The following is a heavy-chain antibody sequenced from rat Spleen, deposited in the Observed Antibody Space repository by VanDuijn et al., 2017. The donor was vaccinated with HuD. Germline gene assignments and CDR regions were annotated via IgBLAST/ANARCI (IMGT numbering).Heavy chain of an antibody. CDR1: GFTFSTAW. CDR3: ALCDYYSSYLAY. Sequence: EVQVLESGGGLVQPGNSLKLSCATSGFTFSTAWMYWYRQFPEKRLEWVARIKAKSNNYATDYTESVKGRFTISRDDSKSSIYLQMNNLKEEDTAIYYCALCDYYSSYLAYWGQGTLVTVSS. V-gene: IGHV6-6*01. D-gene: IGHD1-2*01. J-gene: IGHJ3*01. CDR2: IKAKSNNYAT.